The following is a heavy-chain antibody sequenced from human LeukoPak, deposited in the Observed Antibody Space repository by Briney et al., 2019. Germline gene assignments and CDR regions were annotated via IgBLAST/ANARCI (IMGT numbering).Heavy chain of an antibody. Sequence: GGSLRLSCAASGFTFSSYWMSWVRQAPGKGLEWVANIKQDGSEKYYVDSVKGRFTISRDNAKNSLYLQMNSLRAEDTAVYYCARDTRVGQYLGYYYYGMDVWGQGTTVTVSS. V-gene: IGHV3-7*01. CDR1: GFTFSSYW. J-gene: IGHJ6*02. CDR2: IKQDGSEK. D-gene: IGHD3-16*01. CDR3: ARDTRVGQYLGYYYYGMDV.